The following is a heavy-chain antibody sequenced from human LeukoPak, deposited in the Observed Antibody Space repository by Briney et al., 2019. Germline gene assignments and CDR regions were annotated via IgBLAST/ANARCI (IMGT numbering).Heavy chain of an antibody. CDR2: IRSKAYGGTT. D-gene: IGHD5-18*01. Sequence: GGSLRLSCTASGFTFGGHAMSWVRQAPGKGLEWVGFIRSKAYGGTTEYAASVKGRFIISRDDSKSIAYLQMNSLKTEDTAVYYCTRGPIQVWLYYGMDVWGQGTTVIVSS. CDR3: TRGPIQVWLYYGMDV. V-gene: IGHV3-49*04. J-gene: IGHJ6*02. CDR1: GFTFGGHA.